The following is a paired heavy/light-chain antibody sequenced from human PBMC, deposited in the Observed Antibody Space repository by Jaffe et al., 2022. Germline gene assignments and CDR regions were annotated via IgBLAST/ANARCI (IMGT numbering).Light chain of an antibody. CDR2: WAS. CDR1: QSVSYSSSNNYY. V-gene: IGKV4-1*01. J-gene: IGKJ1*01. CDR3: QQYYGSPRT. Sequence: DIVMTQSPDSLTVSLGERATINCKSSQSVSYSSSNNYYLAWYQQKPGQPPKLLIYWASTRESGVPDRFSGSGSGTDFALTISSLQAEDVAVYYCQQYYGSPRTFGQGTKVEIK.
Heavy chain of an antibody. D-gene: IGHD6-13*01. CDR3: TTDPRWEQQPLDY. J-gene: IGHJ4*02. V-gene: IGHV3-15*01. CDR2: IKSKTEGGTT. CDR1: GFTFSNAW. Sequence: EVQLVESGGGLVKPGGSLRLSCAASGFTFSNAWMSWVRQAPGKGLEWVGRIKSKTEGGTTDYAAPVKGRFTISRDDSKDTLYLQMNSLKTEDTAVYYCTTDPRWEQQPLDYWGQGTLVTVSS.